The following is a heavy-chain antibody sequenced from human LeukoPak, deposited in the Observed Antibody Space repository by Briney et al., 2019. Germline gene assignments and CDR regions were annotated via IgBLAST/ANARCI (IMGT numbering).Heavy chain of an antibody. CDR1: GFTFSSYD. CDR2: ISSDENNK. J-gene: IGHJ5*02. V-gene: IGHV3-30*03. CDR3: AREYASGTYNNGPNWFDP. Sequence: PGGSLRLSCAASGFTFSSYDMHWVRQAPGKGLEWVSVISSDENNKYYADSVKGRFTISRDNSKNTLYLQMNSLRAEDTAVYYCAREYASGTYNNGPNWFDPWGQGTLVTVSS. D-gene: IGHD3-10*01.